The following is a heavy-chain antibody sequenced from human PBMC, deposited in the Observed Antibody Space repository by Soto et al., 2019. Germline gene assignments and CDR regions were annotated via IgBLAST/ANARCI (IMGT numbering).Heavy chain of an antibody. J-gene: IGHJ4*02. CDR2: MSNDGSHT. Sequence: QVQLVESGGCVVQPGRSLRLSCAASGFTFSSNGMHWVRQAPGKGLAWVAVMSNDGSHTSYADSAKGRFTISRDNSKNTLYLQMNSLRAEDSGIYYCTKGCSSSSNCYIIDYWGQGALVTVSS. D-gene: IGHD2-15*01. CDR1: GFTFSSNG. V-gene: IGHV3-30*18. CDR3: TKGCSSSSNCYIIDY.